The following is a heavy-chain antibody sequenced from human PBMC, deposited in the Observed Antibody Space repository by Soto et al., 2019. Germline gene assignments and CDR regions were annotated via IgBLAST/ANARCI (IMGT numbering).Heavy chain of an antibody. V-gene: IGHV1-69*13. D-gene: IGHD2-8*01. CDR1: GGTFSSYA. J-gene: IGHJ6*02. CDR2: IIPIFSTA. CDR3: ARPRKFTNGVCLPPPNYYYYGMDV. Sequence: ASVKVSCKASGGTFSSYAISWVRQAPGQRLEWMGGIIPIFSTANYAQKFQGRVTITADESTSTAYMELSSLGSEDTAVYYCARPRKFTNGVCLPPPNYYYYGMDVWGQGTTVTVSS.